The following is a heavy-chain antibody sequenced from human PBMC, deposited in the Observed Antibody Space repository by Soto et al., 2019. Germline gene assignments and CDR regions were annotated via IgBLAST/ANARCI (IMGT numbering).Heavy chain of an antibody. V-gene: IGHV3-23*01. CDR1: GSSVSTFA. J-gene: IGHJ4*02. CDR2: IAGIGLNT. Sequence: GGALNLFCEASGSSVSTFAMSWVREGPVRGLMWVSAIAGIGLNTYYAASVRGRFTISRENSKSTLFLEMSSRRVEDTAVYYCAKDARIYFDGAGSHGAFDSWGQGSRVTVSS. CDR3: AKDARIYFDGAGSHGAFDS. D-gene: IGHD3-22*01.